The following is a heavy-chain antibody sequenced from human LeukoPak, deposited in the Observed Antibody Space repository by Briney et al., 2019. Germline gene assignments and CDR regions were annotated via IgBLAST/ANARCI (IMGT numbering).Heavy chain of an antibody. CDR3: AKDERNSYDSSGYLLYYYYYMDV. CDR1: GFTFSSYG. Sequence: GGSLRLSCAASGFTFSSYGMHWVRQAPGKGLEWVAFIRYDGSNKYYADSVKGRFAISRDNSKNTLYLQMNSLRAEDTAVYYCAKDERNSYDSSGYLLYYYYYMDVWGKGTTVTISS. J-gene: IGHJ6*03. V-gene: IGHV3-30*02. D-gene: IGHD3-22*01. CDR2: IRYDGSNK.